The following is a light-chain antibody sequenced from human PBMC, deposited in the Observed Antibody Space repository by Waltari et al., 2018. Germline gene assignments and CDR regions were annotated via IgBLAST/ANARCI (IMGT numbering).Light chain of an antibody. V-gene: IGKV1-5*03. Sequence: DIQMTQSPSTLSASVEDRVTITCRASQSVSHWLAWYQQKPGKAPKLLISKASSLEKEVPSRFSGSGSGTEFTLTITNLQPDDFATFYCQRYDDYPPTFGGGTKVEIK. CDR2: KAS. CDR1: QSVSHW. J-gene: IGKJ4*01. CDR3: QRYDDYPPT.